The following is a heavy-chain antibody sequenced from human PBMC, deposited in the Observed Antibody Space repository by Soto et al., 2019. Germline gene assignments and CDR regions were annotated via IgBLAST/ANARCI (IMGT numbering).Heavy chain of an antibody. CDR1: GGSISSYY. V-gene: IGHV4-4*07. Sequence: PSETLSLTCTVSGGSISSYYWSWIRQPAGKGLEWIGRIYTSGSTNYNPSLKSRVTMSVDTSKNQFSLKLSSVTAADTAVYYCARDVTIFGVVTLPLGLHPWGQGTIVTVYS. D-gene: IGHD3-3*01. J-gene: IGHJ5*02. CDR3: ARDVTIFGVVTLPLGLHP. CDR2: IYTSGST.